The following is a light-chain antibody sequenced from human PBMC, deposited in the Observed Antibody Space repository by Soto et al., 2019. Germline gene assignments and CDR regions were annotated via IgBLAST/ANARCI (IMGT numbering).Light chain of an antibody. V-gene: IGKV1-5*03. Sequence: DIQMTQSPSTLSASVGDRVTITCRASQSISSLLAWYQQKPGKAPRLLIYNASSLESGVASRFSGSGSGTEFTLTISSLQPDDFATYYCQQYNSYSPFTFGQGTKLEI. J-gene: IGKJ2*01. CDR2: NAS. CDR1: QSISSL. CDR3: QQYNSYSPFT.